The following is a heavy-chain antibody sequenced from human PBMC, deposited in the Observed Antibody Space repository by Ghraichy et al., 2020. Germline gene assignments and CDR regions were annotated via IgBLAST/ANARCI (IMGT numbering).Heavy chain of an antibody. J-gene: IGHJ4*02. CDR2: IKSKTDGGTT. CDR1: GFTFSNAW. Sequence: GGSLRLSCAASGFTFSNAWMNWVRQAPGKGLEWVGRIKSKTDGGTTDYAAPVKGRFTISRDDSKNTLYLQMNSLKTEDTAVYYCTTDLISIPANTYYDILTGYYQPPLDYWGQGTLVTVSS. CDR3: TTDLISIPANTYYDILTGYYQPPLDY. V-gene: IGHV3-15*07. D-gene: IGHD3-9*01.